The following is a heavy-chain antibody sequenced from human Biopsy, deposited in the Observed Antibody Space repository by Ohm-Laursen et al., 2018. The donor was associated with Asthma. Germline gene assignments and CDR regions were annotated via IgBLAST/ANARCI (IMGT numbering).Heavy chain of an antibody. CDR2: IYYTGTT. D-gene: IGHD3-3*01. V-gene: IGHV4-59*01. CDR3: ARDFGGWYYFDN. J-gene: IGHJ4*02. Sequence: TLSLTCTVSGGSISGFYWSWIRQPPGKGLEWIGYIYYTGTTNYNPSLKSRVSVSVDTSKNQFSLKLTSVTAADTAVYYCARDFGGWYYFDNWGQGSLVTVSS. CDR1: GGSISGFY.